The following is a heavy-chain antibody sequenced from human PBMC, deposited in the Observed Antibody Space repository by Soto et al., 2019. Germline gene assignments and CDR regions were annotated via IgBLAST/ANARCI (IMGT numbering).Heavy chain of an antibody. Sequence: GESLKISCKGSGYSFTSYWISWVRQMPGKGLEWMGRIDPSDSYTNYSPSFQGHVTISAHKSISTAYLQWSSLKAPDTAMYYCARHQSSSPYYWYFDLWGRGTLVTVSS. J-gene: IGHJ2*01. CDR3: ARHQSSSPYYWYFDL. CDR1: GYSFTSYW. D-gene: IGHD6-6*01. V-gene: IGHV5-10-1*01. CDR2: IDPSDSYT.